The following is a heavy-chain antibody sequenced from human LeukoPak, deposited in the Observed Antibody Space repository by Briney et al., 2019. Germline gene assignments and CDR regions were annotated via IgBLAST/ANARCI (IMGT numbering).Heavy chain of an antibody. CDR3: ARARYSSGWYFDY. Sequence: PGGSLRLSCVVSGFTLSSCAMHWVRQAPGKGLEWVAVIWYDGSNKYYADSVKGRFTISRDNSKNTLYLQMNSLRAEDTAVYYCARARYSSGWYFDYWGQGTLVTVSS. J-gene: IGHJ4*02. CDR2: IWYDGSNK. D-gene: IGHD6-19*01. CDR1: GFTLSSCA. V-gene: IGHV3-33*01.